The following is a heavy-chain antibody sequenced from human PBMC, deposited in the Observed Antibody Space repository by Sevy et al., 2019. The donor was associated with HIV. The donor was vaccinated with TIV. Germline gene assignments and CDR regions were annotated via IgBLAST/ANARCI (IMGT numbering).Heavy chain of an antibody. Sequence: ASVKVSCKASGYTFTGYYMHWMRQAPGQGLEWMGWINPDSGGPTYAPKFQGRVTLTRDTSISTAYMDLSRLESDDTAVYYCVRDDRDGYFEYWGHVTLVTVSS. J-gene: IGHJ4*01. CDR2: INPDSGGP. CDR3: VRDDRDGYFEY. V-gene: IGHV1-2*02. CDR1: GYTFTGYY.